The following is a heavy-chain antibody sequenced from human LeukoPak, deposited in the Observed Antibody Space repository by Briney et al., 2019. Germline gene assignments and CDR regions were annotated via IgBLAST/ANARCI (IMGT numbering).Heavy chain of an antibody. CDR3: ARGSVAGDDDAFDI. CDR1: GGSISSHY. J-gene: IGHJ3*02. CDR2: IYTSGST. Sequence: SETLSLTCTVSGGSISSHYWSWIRQPAGKGLEWVGRIYTSGSTNYKPSLKSRVTMSVDTSKNQFSLKLRSVTAADTAVYYCARGSVAGDDDAFDIWGQGTMVTVSS. D-gene: IGHD6-19*01. V-gene: IGHV4-4*07.